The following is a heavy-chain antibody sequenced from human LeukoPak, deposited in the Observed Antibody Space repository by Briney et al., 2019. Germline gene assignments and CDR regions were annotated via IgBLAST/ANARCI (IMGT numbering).Heavy chain of an antibody. J-gene: IGHJ4*02. CDR1: GGSFSGYY. D-gene: IGHD3-22*01. Sequence: SETLSLTCAVYGGSFSGYYWSWIRQPPGKGLEWIGEINHSGSTNYNPSLRSRVTISVDTSKNQFSLKLSSVTAADTAVYYCARARRDRASRGYYAIWGQGTLVTVSS. V-gene: IGHV4-34*01. CDR3: ARARRDRASRGYYAI. CDR2: INHSGST.